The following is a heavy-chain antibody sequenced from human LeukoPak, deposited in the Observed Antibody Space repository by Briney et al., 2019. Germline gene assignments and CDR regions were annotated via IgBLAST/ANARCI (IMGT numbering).Heavy chain of an antibody. V-gene: IGHV3-7*01. CDR1: GFPFSSYW. J-gene: IGHJ6*03. CDR3: ARDNRNYYYYMDV. Sequence: QTGGSLRLSCAASGFPFSSYWMTWVRQAPGKGLEWVANIKQDGSEKYYVDSVKGRFTISRDNAKNSLYLQMNSLRAEDTAVFYCARDNRNYYYYMDVGGKGTTVTVSS. D-gene: IGHD2/OR15-2a*01. CDR2: IKQDGSEK.